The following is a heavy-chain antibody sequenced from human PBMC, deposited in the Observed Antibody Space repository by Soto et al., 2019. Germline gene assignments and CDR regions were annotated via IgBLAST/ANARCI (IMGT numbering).Heavy chain of an antibody. CDR2: IYYSGST. CDR1: GGSVSSGNYY. V-gene: IGHV4-61*01. CDR3: ARNDLMITFGGVIRGAPSFDP. J-gene: IGHJ5*02. Sequence: SETLSLTCTVSGGSVSSGNYYWSWIRQPPGKGLQWIGYIYYSGSTNYNPSLKSLVTISVDTSKNQFSLKLSSVTTADTAVYYCARNDLMITFGGVIRGAPSFDPSGQGTLVTV. D-gene: IGHD3-16*01.